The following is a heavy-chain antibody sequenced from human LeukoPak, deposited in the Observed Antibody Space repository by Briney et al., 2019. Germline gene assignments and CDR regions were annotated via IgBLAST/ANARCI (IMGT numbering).Heavy chain of an antibody. Sequence: GGSLRLSYAASGSTFSSYAMSWVRQAPGKGLEWVSAISGSGGSTYYADSVKGRFTISRDNSKNTLYLQMNSLRAEDTAVYYCAKGGVDYGSGSYYNGTFDYWGQGTLVTVSS. CDR1: GSTFSSYA. CDR3: AKGGVDYGSGSYYNGTFDY. V-gene: IGHV3-23*01. J-gene: IGHJ4*02. CDR2: ISGSGGST. D-gene: IGHD3-10*01.